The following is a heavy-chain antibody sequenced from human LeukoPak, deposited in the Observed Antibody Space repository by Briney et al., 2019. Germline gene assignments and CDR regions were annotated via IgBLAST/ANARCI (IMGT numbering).Heavy chain of an antibody. CDR3: ASTSVGGSGSYYDY. CDR1: GGSIRRNF. CDR2: IFYSGTY. D-gene: IGHD3-10*01. Sequence: SETLSLTCTVSGGSIRRNFWSWIRQPPGKGLGWIGYIFYSGTYNYNPSLKSRLTISIDTSKNQFSLRLSSVTAADTAVYYCASTSVGGSGSYYDYWGQGTLVTVSS. J-gene: IGHJ4*02. V-gene: IGHV4-59*01.